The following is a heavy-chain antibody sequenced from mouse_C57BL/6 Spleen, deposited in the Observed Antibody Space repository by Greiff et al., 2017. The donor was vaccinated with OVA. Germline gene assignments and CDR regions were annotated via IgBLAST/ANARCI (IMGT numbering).Heavy chain of an antibody. D-gene: IGHD2-14*01. Sequence: QVQLKESGPELVKPGASVKLSCKASGYAFRSSWMNWVKQRPGRGLEWIGRIYPGDGDTNYNGKFKGKATLTADKSSNTALMALRCLTSEDSAVDFCASELVRAMDYWGQGTSVTVSS. J-gene: IGHJ4*01. CDR1: GYAFRSSW. CDR2: IYPGDGDT. CDR3: ASELVRAMDY. V-gene: IGHV1-82*01.